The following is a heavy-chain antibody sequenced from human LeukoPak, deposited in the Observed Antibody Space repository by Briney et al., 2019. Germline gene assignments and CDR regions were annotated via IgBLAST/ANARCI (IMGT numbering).Heavy chain of an antibody. V-gene: IGHV3-33*06. CDR1: GFTFSNYG. D-gene: IGHD1-26*01. Sequence: PGGSLRLSCAASGFTFSNYGMHWVRQAPGKGLEWMTIIWYDGSNKYYADSVKGRFTISRDNSKNTLYLQMNSPRVEDTAEYYCAKAHGGSYHSGIDWGQGTLVIVSS. CDR2: IWYDGSNK. J-gene: IGHJ4*02. CDR3: AKAHGGSYHSGID.